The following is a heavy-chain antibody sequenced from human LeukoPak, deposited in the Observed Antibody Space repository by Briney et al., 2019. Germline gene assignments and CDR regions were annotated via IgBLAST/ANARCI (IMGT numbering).Heavy chain of an antibody. CDR3: ARGLYLDYDSSGYYVGYCYGMDV. CDR1: GFTFSNYW. Sequence: PGGSLRLSCAASGFTFSNYWMHWVRQAPGKGLVWVSRIKSDGTSVSYADSVKGRSTISRDNARSTLYLQMYSLGAEDTAVYYCARGLYLDYDSSGYYVGYCYGMDVWGQGTTVTVSS. CDR2: IKSDGTSV. V-gene: IGHV3-74*01. J-gene: IGHJ6*02. D-gene: IGHD3-22*01.